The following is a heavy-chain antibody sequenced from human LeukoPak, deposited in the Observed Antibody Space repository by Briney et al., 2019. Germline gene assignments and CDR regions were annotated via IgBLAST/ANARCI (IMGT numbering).Heavy chain of an antibody. D-gene: IGHD6-13*01. CDR3: ATLKTGTSSFL. CDR2: IKSKTDGGTA. Sequence: GGSLRLSCAAPGFTFMNAWMSWVRQAPGKGLEWVGRIKSKTDGGTADYAAPVKGRFTISRDDSKNTLYLQLNSLKTEDTAVYYCATLKTGTSSFLWGQGTLVTVSS. J-gene: IGHJ4*02. CDR1: GFTFMNAW. V-gene: IGHV3-15*01.